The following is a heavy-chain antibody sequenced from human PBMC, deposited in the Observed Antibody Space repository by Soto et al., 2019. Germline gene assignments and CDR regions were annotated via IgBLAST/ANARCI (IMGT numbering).Heavy chain of an antibody. J-gene: IGHJ4*02. V-gene: IGHV4-34*01. CDR1: GGSFSGYY. CDR2: INHSGST. D-gene: IGHD2-8*02. Sequence: QVQLQQWGAGLLKPSETLSLTCAVYGGSFSGYYWTWIRQPPGTGLEWIGEINHSGSTNYNPSLKRXVTISVGTSKNQFSLKLTSVTAAETAVYYCARDKITGLFDYWGQGTLVTVSS. CDR3: ARDKITGLFDY.